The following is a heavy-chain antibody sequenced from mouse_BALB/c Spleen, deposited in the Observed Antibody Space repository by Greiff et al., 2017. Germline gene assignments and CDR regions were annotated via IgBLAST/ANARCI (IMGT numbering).Heavy chain of an antibody. Sequence: VQVVESGAELVRPGTSVKISCKASGYTFTNYWLGWVKQRPGHGLEWIGDIYPGGGYTNYNEKFKGKATLTADTSSSTAYMQLSSLTSEDSAVYFCARSLITTATDAMDYWGQGTSVTVSS. CDR2: IYPGGGYT. J-gene: IGHJ4*01. D-gene: IGHD1-2*01. V-gene: IGHV1-63*02. CDR1: GYTFTNYW. CDR3: ARSLITTATDAMDY.